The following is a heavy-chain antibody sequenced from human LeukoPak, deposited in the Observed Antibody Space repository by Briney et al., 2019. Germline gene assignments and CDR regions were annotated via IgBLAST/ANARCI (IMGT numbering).Heavy chain of an antibody. CDR1: GGTFSSYA. CDR2: IIPIFGTA. D-gene: IGHD3-9*01. J-gene: IGHJ4*02. CDR3: ASGKLVKFDY. Sequence: ASVKVSCKASGGTFSSYAISWVRQAPGQGLEWMGGIIPIFGTANYAQKFQGRVTTTADKSMSTAYMELSSLRSEDTAVYYCASGKLVKFDYWGQGTLVTVSS. V-gene: IGHV1-69*06.